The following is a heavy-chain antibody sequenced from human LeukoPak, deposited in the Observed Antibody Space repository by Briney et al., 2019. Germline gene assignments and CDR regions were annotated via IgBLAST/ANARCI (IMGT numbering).Heavy chain of an antibody. CDR2: IYTSGST. D-gene: IGHD5-24*01. CDR3: ARGPNYPSPSPFDY. J-gene: IGHJ4*02. CDR1: GGSISSGSYY. Sequence: PSETLSLTCTVSGGSISSGSYYWSWIRQPAGKGLEWIGRIYTSGSTNYNPSLKSRVTVSVDTSKNQFSLKLSSVTAADTAVYYCARGPNYPSPSPFDYWGQGTLVTVSS. V-gene: IGHV4-61*02.